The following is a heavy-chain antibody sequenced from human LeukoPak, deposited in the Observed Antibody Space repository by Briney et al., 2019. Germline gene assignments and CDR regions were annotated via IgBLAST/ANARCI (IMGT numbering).Heavy chain of an antibody. J-gene: IGHJ4*02. Sequence: GGSLRPSCAASGFTFSSYAMSWVRQAPGKGLEGVSAISGSGGSTYYADSVKGRFTISRDNSKNTLYLQMNSLGADDTAVYYCAKGNWRYFDYWGQGTLVTVSS. D-gene: IGHD1-1*01. CDR1: GFTFSSYA. CDR2: ISGSGGST. CDR3: AKGNWRYFDY. V-gene: IGHV3-23*01.